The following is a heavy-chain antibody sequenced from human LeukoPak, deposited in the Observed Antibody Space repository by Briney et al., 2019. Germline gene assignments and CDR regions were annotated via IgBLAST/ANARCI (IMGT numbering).Heavy chain of an antibody. CDR2: IKQDGSEK. Sequence: GGSLRLSCAASGFTFNSYWMRWVRQAPGKGLEWVANIKQDGSEKYYVDSVKGRFTISRDNAKNSLYLQMNSLRAEDTAVYYCARGYDSSGYANWGQGTLVTVSS. J-gene: IGHJ4*02. CDR3: ARGYDSSGYAN. V-gene: IGHV3-7*01. CDR1: GFTFNSYW. D-gene: IGHD3-22*01.